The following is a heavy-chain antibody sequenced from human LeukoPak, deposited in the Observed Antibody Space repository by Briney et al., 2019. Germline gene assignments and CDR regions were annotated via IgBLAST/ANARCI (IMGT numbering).Heavy chain of an antibody. CDR2: INPSGGST. CDR3: ARGVGATTRSVSYFDY. V-gene: IGHV1-46*01. Sequence: GASVKVPCKASGYTFTSYYMHWVRQAPGQGLEWMGIINPSGGSTSYAQKFQGRVTMTRDTSTSTVYMELSSLRSEDTAVYYCARGVGATTRSVSYFDYWGQGTLVTVSS. CDR1: GYTFTSYY. J-gene: IGHJ4*02. D-gene: IGHD1-26*01.